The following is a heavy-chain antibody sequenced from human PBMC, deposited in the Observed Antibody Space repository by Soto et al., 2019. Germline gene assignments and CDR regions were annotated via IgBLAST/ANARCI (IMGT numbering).Heavy chain of an antibody. CDR3: VRTGTSGCSVGY. J-gene: IGHJ4*02. V-gene: IGHV4-31*03. CDR1: GGSINSGGYY. D-gene: IGHD3-3*01. CDR2: IYYRGTT. Sequence: QVQLQESGPGLVKPSQTLSLTCTVSGGSINSGGYYWSWIRQHPGKGLEWIGYIYYRGTTYYNPSITIRDTITLDTSENPFSLKLNSVTAADTPAYYCVRTGTSGCSVGYWGQGTLGTVSS.